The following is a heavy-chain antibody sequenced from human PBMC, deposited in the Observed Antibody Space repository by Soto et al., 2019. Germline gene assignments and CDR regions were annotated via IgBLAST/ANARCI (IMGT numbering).Heavy chain of an antibody. D-gene: IGHD2-2*02. CDR3: ALEPAAITGVRSY. CDR2: IYYSGST. Sequence: QVNLQGSGPGLVKPSQTLSLTSTVSGGSIGSGVYYWGWIRQPPGKGLEWIGYIYYSGSTYYNPSLKSRVTISVDTSKNQFSLKLSSVTAADTAVYYCALEPAAITGVRSYWGQGTLVTVSS. CDR1: GGSIGSGVYY. J-gene: IGHJ4*02. V-gene: IGHV4-30-4*01.